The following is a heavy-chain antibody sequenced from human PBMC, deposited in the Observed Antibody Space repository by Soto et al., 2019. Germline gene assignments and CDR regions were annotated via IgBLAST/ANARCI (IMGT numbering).Heavy chain of an antibody. J-gene: IGHJ4*02. CDR1: GYTFTSYD. CDR2: MNPNSGNT. V-gene: IGHV1-8*01. CDR3: ARVPAYCISTSCYAAFDY. Sequence: QVQLVQSGAEVKKPGASVKVSCKASGYTFTSYDINWVRQATGQGLEWMGWMNPNSGNTGYAQKFKGRVTMTKNTSISTAYMELSSLRSDDTAVYYCARVPAYCISTSCYAAFDYWGQGTLVTVSS. D-gene: IGHD2-2*01.